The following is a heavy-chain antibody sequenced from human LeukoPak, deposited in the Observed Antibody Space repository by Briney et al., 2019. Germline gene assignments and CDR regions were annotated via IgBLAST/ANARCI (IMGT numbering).Heavy chain of an antibody. Sequence: SVTVSCKASGGTFSSYAISWVRQAPGQGLEWMGGIIPIFGTANYAQKFQGRVTITTDESTSTAYMELSSLRSEDTAVYYCAVSSSSGGDFDYWGQGTLVTVSS. CDR3: AVSSSSGGDFDY. CDR1: GGTFSSYA. J-gene: IGHJ4*02. CDR2: IIPIFGTA. D-gene: IGHD6-6*01. V-gene: IGHV1-69*05.